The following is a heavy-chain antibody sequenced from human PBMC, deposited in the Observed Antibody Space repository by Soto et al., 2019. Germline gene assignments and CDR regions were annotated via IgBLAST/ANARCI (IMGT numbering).Heavy chain of an antibody. CDR1: GGSFSGYY. CDR2: INHSGST. Sequence: QVQLQQWGAGLLKPSETLSLTCAVHGGSFSGYYWSWIRQPPGKGLEWIGEINHSGSTNYNPSLKSRVTISVDTSKNQFSLRLSSVTAADTAVYYCARGKLSDYVWGSYRYHFDYWGQGTVVTVSS. CDR3: ARGKLSDYVWGSYRYHFDY. V-gene: IGHV4-34*01. J-gene: IGHJ4*02. D-gene: IGHD3-16*02.